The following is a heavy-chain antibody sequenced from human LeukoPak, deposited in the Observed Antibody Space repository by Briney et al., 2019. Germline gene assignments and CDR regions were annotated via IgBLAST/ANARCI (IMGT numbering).Heavy chain of an antibody. CDR3: ATDLRYSYGYETDY. V-gene: IGHV1-24*01. CDR2: FDPEDGET. CDR1: GYTLTELS. D-gene: IGHD5-18*01. J-gene: IGHJ4*02. Sequence: ASVKVSCKISGYTLTELSMHWVRQAPGKGLEWMGGFDPEDGETIYAQKCQGRVTMTEDTSTDTAYMELSSLRSEDTAVNYCATDLRYSYGYETDYWGQGTLVTVSS.